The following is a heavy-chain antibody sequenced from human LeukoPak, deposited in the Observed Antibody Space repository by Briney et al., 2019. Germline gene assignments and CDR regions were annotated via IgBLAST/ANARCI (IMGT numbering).Heavy chain of an antibody. V-gene: IGHV3-33*01. Sequence: PGGSLRLSCAASGFTFSSYGMHWVRQAPGKGLEWVAVIWYDGSNKYYADSVKGRFTISRDNSKNTLYLQMNSLRAEDTAVYYCTTDLYCSSTSCYNDYWGQGTLVTVSS. CDR1: GFTFSSYG. CDR3: TTDLYCSSTSCYNDY. J-gene: IGHJ4*02. CDR2: IWYDGSNK. D-gene: IGHD2-2*02.